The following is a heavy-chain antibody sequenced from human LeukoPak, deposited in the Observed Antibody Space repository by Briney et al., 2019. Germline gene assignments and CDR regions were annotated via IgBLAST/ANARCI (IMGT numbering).Heavy chain of an antibody. CDR3: AIFESGYYYYYGMDV. V-gene: IGHV1-3*01. D-gene: IGHD3-10*01. J-gene: IGHJ6*02. CDR2: INAGNGNT. CDR1: GYTFTSYA. Sequence: GASVKVSCKASGYTFTSYAMHWVRQAPGQRLEWMGWINAGNGNTKYTQKFQGRVTITRDTSASTAYMELSSLRSDDTAVYYCAIFESGYYYYYGMDVWGQGTTVTVSS.